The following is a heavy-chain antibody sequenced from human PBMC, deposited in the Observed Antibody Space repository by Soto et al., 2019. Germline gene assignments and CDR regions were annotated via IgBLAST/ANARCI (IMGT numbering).Heavy chain of an antibody. CDR2: IYYSGNT. D-gene: IGHD3-16*01. CDR3: AREGGESSDGLYYFDS. J-gene: IGHJ4*02. Sequence: QVQLQESGPGLVKPSQTLSLTCTVSGGSTSSDNYWSWIRQPPGKGLEWIGHIYYSGNTDYNPSLKRRPAISIDTSKNQFSLKLSSVTAADTAVYFCAREGGESSDGLYYFDSWGQGSLVTVSS. CDR1: GGSTSSDNY. V-gene: IGHV4-30-4*01.